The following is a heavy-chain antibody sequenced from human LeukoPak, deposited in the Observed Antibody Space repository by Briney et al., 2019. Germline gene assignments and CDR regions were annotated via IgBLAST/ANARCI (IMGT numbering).Heavy chain of an antibody. CDR1: RFTFSSYA. Sequence: GGSLRLSCAASRFTFSSYAMSWVRQAPGKGLEWVSAISGNGGSTYYADSVKGRFTISRDNAKNSLYLQMNSLRAEDTAVYYCARGSGYDYRDAFDIWGQGTMVTVSS. CDR3: ARGSGYDYRDAFDI. J-gene: IGHJ3*02. CDR2: ISGNGGST. V-gene: IGHV3-23*01. D-gene: IGHD5-12*01.